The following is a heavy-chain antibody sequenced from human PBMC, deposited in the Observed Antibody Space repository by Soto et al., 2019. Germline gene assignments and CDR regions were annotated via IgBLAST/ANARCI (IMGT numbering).Heavy chain of an antibody. J-gene: IGHJ4*02. Sequence: PSETLSLTCTVSGGSFSSYYWTWIRQTAGKGLEWIGRINTSGSANYNPSLKSRITLSVDTSKKEFSLKLTSVTAEDTAVYFCARDRGIGVADYFDYWGQGTLVTVSS. V-gene: IGHV4-4*07. CDR2: INTSGSA. D-gene: IGHD6-19*01. CDR3: ARDRGIGVADYFDY. CDR1: GGSFSSYY.